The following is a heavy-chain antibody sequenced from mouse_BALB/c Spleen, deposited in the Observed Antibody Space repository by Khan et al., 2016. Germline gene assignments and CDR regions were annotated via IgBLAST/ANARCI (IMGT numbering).Heavy chain of an antibody. CDR2: IHYSGST. D-gene: IGHD1-1*01. CDR3: TRGDYYGSGY. V-gene: IGHV3-1*02. Sequence: VQLKESGPDLVKPSQSLSLTCTVTGYSITSGYSWHWIRQFPGNKLEWMAYIHYSGSTNYNPSLKSRISITRNTSTNQFFLQWISVTTEDTAIYYYTRGDYYGSGYWGQGTTLTVSS. J-gene: IGHJ2*01. CDR1: GYSITSGYS.